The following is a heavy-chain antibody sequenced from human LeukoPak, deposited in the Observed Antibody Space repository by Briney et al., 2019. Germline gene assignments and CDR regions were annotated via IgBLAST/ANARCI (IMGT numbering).Heavy chain of an antibody. J-gene: IGHJ3*02. Sequence: SETLSLTCTVSGGSISTRNYYWGWIRQPPGKGLEWIGNIFYSGGTYYSPSLKSRVTISLDTSRNQFSLKLNSVTAADTAVYYCAKSNGYGLVDIWGKGTMVTVSS. D-gene: IGHD3-10*01. CDR1: GGSISTRNYY. CDR3: AKSNGYGLVDI. V-gene: IGHV4-39*07. CDR2: IFYSGGT.